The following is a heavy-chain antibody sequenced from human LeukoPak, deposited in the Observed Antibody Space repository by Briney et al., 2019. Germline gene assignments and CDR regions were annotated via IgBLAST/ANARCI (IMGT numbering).Heavy chain of an antibody. D-gene: IGHD2-15*01. Sequence: GGSLRLSCAASGFTFSNYWMHWVRQAPGKGLVWVSHINTDGSSTNYADSVKGRFTISRDNARNTLYLQMNSVRVEDTGVYYCARDLTHCSGGRCHTSPNDCWGQGTQVTVSS. J-gene: IGHJ4*02. V-gene: IGHV3-74*01. CDR1: GFTFSNYW. CDR2: INTDGSST. CDR3: ARDLTHCSGGRCHTSPNDC.